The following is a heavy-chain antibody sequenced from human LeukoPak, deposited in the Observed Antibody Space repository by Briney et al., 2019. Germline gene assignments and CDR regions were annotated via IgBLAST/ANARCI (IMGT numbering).Heavy chain of an antibody. CDR1: GYTFTRYY. V-gene: IGHV1-46*01. J-gene: IGHJ6*03. D-gene: IGHD3-10*01. CDR2: INPSGGST. Sequence: ASVKVSCKASGYTFTRYYMHWVRQAPGQGLEWMGIINPSGGSTRYAQKFQGRVTMTRDTSTSTVYMELSSLRSEDTAVYYCARDARFGESPHIYYMDVWGKGTTVTISS. CDR3: ARDARFGESPHIYYMDV.